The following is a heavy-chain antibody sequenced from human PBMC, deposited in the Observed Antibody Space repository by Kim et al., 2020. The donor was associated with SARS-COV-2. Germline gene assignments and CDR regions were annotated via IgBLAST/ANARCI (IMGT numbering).Heavy chain of an antibody. Sequence: SETLSLTCTVSGGSTSSYYWSWIRQPPGKGLEWIGYIYYSGSTNYNPSLKSRVTISVDTSKNQFSLKLSSVTAADTAVYYCARVGGYYYYYYGMDVWGQGTTVTVSS. J-gene: IGHJ6*02. V-gene: IGHV4-59*01. CDR3: ARVGGYYYYYYGMDV. CDR1: GGSTSSYY. CDR2: IYYSGST. D-gene: IGHD2-15*01.